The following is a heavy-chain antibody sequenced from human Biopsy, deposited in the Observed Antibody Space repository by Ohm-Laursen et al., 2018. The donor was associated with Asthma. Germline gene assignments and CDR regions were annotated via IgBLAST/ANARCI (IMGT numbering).Heavy chain of an antibody. J-gene: IGHJ4*02. Sequence: ASVKVSCKISGYSLTDLSMHWARQAPGQGLEWMGGHDHGEGGTVNARRFQGRVTMTEDTSTDTAYMELSSLSSDDTAVYYCASDFPKDYVRCNFQFWGQGTLVTVSS. CDR3: ASDFPKDYVRCNFQF. CDR2: HDHGEGGT. D-gene: IGHD4-17*01. CDR1: GYSLTDLS. V-gene: IGHV1-24*01.